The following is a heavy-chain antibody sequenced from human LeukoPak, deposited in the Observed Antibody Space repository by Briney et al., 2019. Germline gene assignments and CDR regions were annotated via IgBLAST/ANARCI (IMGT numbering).Heavy chain of an antibody. CDR3: ARDRGRDLRGCNLGMDV. V-gene: IGHV4-31*11. D-gene: IGHD3-16*01. CDR2: IYYSGST. J-gene: IGHJ6*02. CDR1: GGSISNGGYY. Sequence: SETLSLTCAVSGGSISNGGYYWSWIRQHPGKGLEWIGYIYYSGSTYYNPSLKSRVTISVDTSKNQFSLKLSSVTAADTAVYYCARDRGRDLRGCNLGMDVWGQGTTVTVSS.